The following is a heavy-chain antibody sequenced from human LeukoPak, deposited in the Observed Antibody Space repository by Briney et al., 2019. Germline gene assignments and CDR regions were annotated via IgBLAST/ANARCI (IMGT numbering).Heavy chain of an antibody. CDR3: ARDLVASQHLSWFGP. V-gene: IGHV3-7*05. Sequence: PGGSLRLSCAASGFTVSSNYMSWVRQAPGKGLEWVGNINEDGSVKYYVDSVKGRFTISRDNAKNSLYLQMNSLRAEDTAVYYCARDLVASQHLSWFGPWGQGTLVTVSS. J-gene: IGHJ5*02. D-gene: IGHD2-2*01. CDR1: GFTVSSNY. CDR2: INEDGSVK.